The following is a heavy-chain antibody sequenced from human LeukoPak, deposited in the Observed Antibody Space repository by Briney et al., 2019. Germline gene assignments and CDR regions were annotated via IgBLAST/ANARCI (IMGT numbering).Heavy chain of an antibody. J-gene: IGHJ3*02. CDR3: AKDRRSSWPYDAFDI. Sequence: GGSLRLSCAASEFTFSSYAMHWVRQAPGKGLEWVAVISYDGSNKYYADSVKGRFTISGDASKNTLYLQMNSLRVEDTAVYYCAKDRRSSWPYDAFDIWGQGTVVTVSS. V-gene: IGHV3-30*04. D-gene: IGHD6-13*01. CDR1: EFTFSSYA. CDR2: ISYDGSNK.